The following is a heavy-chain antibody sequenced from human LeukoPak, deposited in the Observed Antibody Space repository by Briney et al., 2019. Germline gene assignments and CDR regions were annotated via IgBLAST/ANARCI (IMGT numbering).Heavy chain of an antibody. D-gene: IGHD3-22*01. CDR2: ISAYNGNT. CDR1: GYTFTSYG. V-gene: IGHV1-18*01. Sequence: ASVKVSCKASGYTFTSYGISWVRQAPGQGLEWVGWISAYNGNTNYAQKLQGRVTMTTDTSTSTAYMELRSLRSDDTAVYYCARDDGYYDSSGSKSNAFDIWGQGTMVTVSS. J-gene: IGHJ3*02. CDR3: ARDDGYYDSSGSKSNAFDI.